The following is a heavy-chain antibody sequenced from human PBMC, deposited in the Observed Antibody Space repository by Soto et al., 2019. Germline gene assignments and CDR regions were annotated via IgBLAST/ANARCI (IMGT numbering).Heavy chain of an antibody. D-gene: IGHD4-17*01. CDR1: GFTFSSYA. CDR3: AREDGDYGLSSLFDT. J-gene: IGHJ5*02. CDR2: ISYDGSNK. Sequence: QVQLVESGGGVVQPGRSLRLSCAASGFTFSSYAMHWVPQAPGKGLEWVAGISYDGSNKYYADSVKGRFTISRDNSKNMMYLQMNSMRAEDTAVYYCAREDGDYGLSSLFDTWGQGTLVTVSS. V-gene: IGHV3-30-3*01.